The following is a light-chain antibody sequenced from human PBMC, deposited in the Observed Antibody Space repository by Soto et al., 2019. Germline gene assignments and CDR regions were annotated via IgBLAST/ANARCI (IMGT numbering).Light chain of an antibody. CDR1: SSDVGGYNY. CDR2: EVS. J-gene: IGLJ1*01. Sequence: QSALTQPASVSGSPGQSITISCTGTSSDVGGYNYVSWYQQHPGKAPKLIIYEVSNQPSGVSNRFSGSKSGNTVSLTISGLQAEDEADYYCNSYTSKSTGVFGTGTKVTVL. V-gene: IGLV2-14*01. CDR3: NSYTSKSTGV.